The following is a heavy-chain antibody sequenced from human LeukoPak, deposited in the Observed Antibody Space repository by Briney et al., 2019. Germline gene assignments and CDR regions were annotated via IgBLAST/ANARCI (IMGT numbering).Heavy chain of an antibody. CDR3: ARDSAAAGTPYLYFDY. CDR1: GFTFSSYR. J-gene: IGHJ4*02. V-gene: IGHV3-21*01. D-gene: IGHD6-13*01. Sequence: PGGSLRLSCAASGFTFSSYRMNWVRQAPGKGLEWVSSITSSSSYIYYTDSVKGRFPISRDNAKNSLYLQMNSLRAEDTAVYYCARDSAAAGTPYLYFDYWGQGTLVTVSS. CDR2: ITSSSSYI.